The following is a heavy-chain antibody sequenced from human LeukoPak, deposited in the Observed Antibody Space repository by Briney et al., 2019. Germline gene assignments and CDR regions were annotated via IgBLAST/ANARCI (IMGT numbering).Heavy chain of an antibody. CDR2: ISAYNGNT. V-gene: IGHV1-18*01. CDR3: ARDLFDFWSGYYNSYFDY. D-gene: IGHD3-3*01. J-gene: IGHJ4*02. Sequence: ASVKVSCKASGYTFTSYGISWVRQAPGQGLEWTGWISAYNGNTNCAQKLQGRVTMTTDTSTSTAYMELRSLRSDDTAVYYCARDLFDFWSGYYNSYFDYWGQGTLVTVSS. CDR1: GYTFTSYG.